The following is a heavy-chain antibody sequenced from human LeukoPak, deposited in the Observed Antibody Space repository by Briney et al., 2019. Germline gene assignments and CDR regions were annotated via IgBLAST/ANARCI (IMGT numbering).Heavy chain of an antibody. CDR3: ARGLSPYYYYYYMDV. D-gene: IGHD2/OR15-2a*01. CDR1: GYTFTSYD. Sequence: GASVKVSCKASGYTFTSYDINWVRQATGQGLEWMGRMNPNSGNTGYAQKFQGGVTITRNTSISTAYMELSSLRSEDTAVYYCARGLSPYYYYYYMDVWGKGTTVTVSS. V-gene: IGHV1-8*03. J-gene: IGHJ6*03. CDR2: MNPNSGNT.